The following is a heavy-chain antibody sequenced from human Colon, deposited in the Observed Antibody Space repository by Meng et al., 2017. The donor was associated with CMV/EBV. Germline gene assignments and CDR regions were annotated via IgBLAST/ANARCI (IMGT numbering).Heavy chain of an antibody. CDR1: GGTFDTST. V-gene: IGHV1-69*12. Sequence: QGQRVQSWSEVTQPGSSVKFSFKASGGTFDTSTFNWVRQAPGQGLEWMGGIIPMFGSPSYSQKFRGRVTITADELEVNSLRSEDTAVYYCARGKQAGFDLWGQGTLVTVSS. CDR3: ARGKQAGFDL. CDR2: IIPMFGSP. D-gene: IGHD6-13*01. J-gene: IGHJ5*02.